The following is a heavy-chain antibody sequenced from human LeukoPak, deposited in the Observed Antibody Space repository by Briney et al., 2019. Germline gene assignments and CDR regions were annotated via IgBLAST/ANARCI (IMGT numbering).Heavy chain of an antibody. CDR2: IYYSGST. Sequence: KPSETLSLTCTVSGGSISSSSYYWGWIRQPPGKGLEWIGSIYYSGSTYYNPSLKSRVTISVDTSKNQFSLKLSSVTAADTAVYYCARRAISGYSGREYYFDYWGQGTLVTVSS. V-gene: IGHV4-39*01. CDR3: ARRAISGYSGREYYFDY. D-gene: IGHD1-26*01. CDR1: GGSISSSSYY. J-gene: IGHJ4*02.